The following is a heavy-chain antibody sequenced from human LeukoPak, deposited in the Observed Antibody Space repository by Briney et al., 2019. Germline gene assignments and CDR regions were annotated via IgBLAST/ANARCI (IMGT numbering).Heavy chain of an antibody. CDR1: GGSFSGYY. Sequence: SETLSLTCAVYGGSFSGYYWSWIRQPPGKGLEWIGEINHSGSTNYNPSLKSRVTISVDTSKNQFSLKLSSVTAADTAVYYCASDSRGGYNFDYWGQGTLVTVSS. J-gene: IGHJ4*02. CDR2: INHSGST. CDR3: ASDSRGGYNFDY. D-gene: IGHD5-24*01. V-gene: IGHV4-34*01.